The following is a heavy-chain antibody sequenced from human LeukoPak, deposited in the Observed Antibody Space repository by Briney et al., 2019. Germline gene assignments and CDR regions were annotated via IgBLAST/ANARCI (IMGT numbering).Heavy chain of an antibody. J-gene: IGHJ5*02. Sequence: SVKVSCKASGGTFSSYAISWVRRAPGQGLEWMGGIIPIFGTANYAQKFQGRVTITADESTSTAYMELSSLRSEDTAVYYCCGYSYDRLNWFDPWGQGTLVTVSS. CDR2: IIPIFGTA. D-gene: IGHD5-18*01. CDR3: CGYSYDRLNWFDP. CDR1: GGTFSSYA. V-gene: IGHV1-69*13.